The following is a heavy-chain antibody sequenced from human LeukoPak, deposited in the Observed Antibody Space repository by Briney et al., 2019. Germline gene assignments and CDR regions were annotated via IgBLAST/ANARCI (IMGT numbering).Heavy chain of an antibody. CDR2: IKSTTVGGTT. CDR1: GLTFSNAW. D-gene: IGHD4-23*01. Sequence: GGSLRLSCAVSGLTFSNAWMSWVRQAPGKGLEWVGRIKSTTVGGTTEYAAPVKGRFTISRDDSKNTVHLQMNSLKTEDTAVYYCTTGPGNSGYWGQGTLATVSS. CDR3: TTGPGNSGY. V-gene: IGHV3-15*01. J-gene: IGHJ4*02.